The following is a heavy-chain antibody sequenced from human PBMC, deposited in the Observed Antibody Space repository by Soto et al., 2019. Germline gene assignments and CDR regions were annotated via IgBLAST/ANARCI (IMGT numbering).Heavy chain of an antibody. CDR2: ISSRSTFI. CDR3: ARVAY. J-gene: IGHJ4*02. Sequence: PGGSLRLSCTVLGFTLTNENMNWVRQAPGKGLEWVSSISSRSTFINYADSVKGRFIISRDNAQNSLFLQMNTLRPEDSAIYYCARVAYWGPGTQVTVSS. V-gene: IGHV3-21*04. CDR1: GFTLTNEN.